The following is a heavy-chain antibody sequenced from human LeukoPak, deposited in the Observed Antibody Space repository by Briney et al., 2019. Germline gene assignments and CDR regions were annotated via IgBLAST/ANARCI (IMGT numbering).Heavy chain of an antibody. D-gene: IGHD5-18*01. CDR2: INHSGST. J-gene: IGHJ4*02. V-gene: IGHV4-38-2*02. Sequence: KASETLSLTCTVSGFSIGSAYYWGWIRQPPGKGLEWIGEINHSGSTNYNPSLKSRVTISVDTSKNQFSLKLSSVTAADTAVYYCAMTPYVDTAMVLDYWGQGTLVTVSS. CDR1: GFSIGSAYY. CDR3: AMTPYVDTAMVLDY.